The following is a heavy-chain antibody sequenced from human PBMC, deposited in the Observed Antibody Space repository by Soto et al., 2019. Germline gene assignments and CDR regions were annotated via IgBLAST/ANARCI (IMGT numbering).Heavy chain of an antibody. CDR2: IIPILGIA. Sequence: QVQLVQSGAEVKKPGSSVKVSCKASGGTFSSYTISWVRQAPGQGLEWMGRIIPILGIANYAQQFQGRVTITEDKSTSTAYMELSSLRSEDTAVDYCARGKTGTKKDYYYYYMDVWGKGTTVTVSS. J-gene: IGHJ6*03. D-gene: IGHD1-1*01. CDR1: GGTFSSYT. CDR3: ARGKTGTKKDYYYYYMDV. V-gene: IGHV1-69*02.